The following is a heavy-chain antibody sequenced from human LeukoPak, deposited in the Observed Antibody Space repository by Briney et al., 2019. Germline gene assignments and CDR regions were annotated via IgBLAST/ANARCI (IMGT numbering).Heavy chain of an antibody. CDR1: GYIFTSYA. J-gene: IGHJ5*02. CDR3: SKEGWFDP. V-gene: IGHV7-4-1*02. Sequence: ASVKVSCKASGYIFTSYAMNWVRQAPGQGLEWMGWINTNTGNPTHAQAFTGRFVFSLDTSVNTAYLQISNLKPEDTAVYYCSKEGWFDPWGQGTLVTVSS. CDR2: INTNTGNP.